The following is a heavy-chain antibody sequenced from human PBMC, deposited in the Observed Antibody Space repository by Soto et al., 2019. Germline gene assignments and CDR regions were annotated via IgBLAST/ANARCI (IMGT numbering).Heavy chain of an antibody. Sequence: EVQLVESGGGLVQPGRSLRLSCVASGFTADDYAMHWVRQAPGKGLEWVSGISSNSDTIDYADSVKGRFTISRDNAKNSLFLQMNSLRPEDTAFYYCAKDMNWGGMTTIHYFDSWGQGTLVTVSS. CDR2: ISSNSDTI. CDR3: AKDMNWGGMTTIHYFDS. D-gene: IGHD4-17*01. CDR1: GFTADDYA. V-gene: IGHV3-9*02. J-gene: IGHJ4*02.